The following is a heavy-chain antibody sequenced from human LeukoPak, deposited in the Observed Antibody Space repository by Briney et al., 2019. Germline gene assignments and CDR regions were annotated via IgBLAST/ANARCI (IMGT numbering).Heavy chain of an antibody. CDR2: IYSGGST. J-gene: IGHJ4*02. V-gene: IGHV3-66*01. D-gene: IGHD2-15*01. CDR1: GFTVSSNY. Sequence: GGSLRLSCTASGFTVSSNYMNWVRHAPGKGLEWVSVIYSGGSTYYADSVKGRFTISRDNSKNTLYLQMTSLRVEDTAVYYCARDFCSAGSCYPDNWGQGTLVTVSS. CDR3: ARDFCSAGSCYPDN.